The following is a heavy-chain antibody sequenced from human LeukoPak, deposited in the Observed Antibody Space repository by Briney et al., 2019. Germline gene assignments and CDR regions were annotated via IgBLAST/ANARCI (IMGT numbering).Heavy chain of an antibody. J-gene: IGHJ4*02. CDR3: ARLAVGYFDY. D-gene: IGHD6-19*01. CDR1: GGSFSGYY. V-gene: IGHV4-34*12. Sequence: PSETLSLTCAVYGGSFSGYYWAWIRQPPGKGLEWIGNIFYGGSTYYNPSLKSRISISIDTSKNQFSLKLSSVTAADTAVYYCARLAVGYFDYWGQGTLVTVSS. CDR2: IFYGGST.